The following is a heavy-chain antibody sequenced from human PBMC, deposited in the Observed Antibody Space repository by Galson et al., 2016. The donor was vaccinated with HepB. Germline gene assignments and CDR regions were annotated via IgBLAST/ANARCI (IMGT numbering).Heavy chain of an antibody. Sequence: SVKVSCKASGYTFTTYYIHWVRQAPGQGLEWMGIINPSGGSTKFAQKFQGRVAMTRDTSTSTFYLELSSLKSEDTAVYYCARALFDYWGQGTLVTVSS. J-gene: IGHJ4*02. CDR1: GYTFTTYY. V-gene: IGHV1-46*01. CDR3: ARALFDY. CDR2: INPSGGST.